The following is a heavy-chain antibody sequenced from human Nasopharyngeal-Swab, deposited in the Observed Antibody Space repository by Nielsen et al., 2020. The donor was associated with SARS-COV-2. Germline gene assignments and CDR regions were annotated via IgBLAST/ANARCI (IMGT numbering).Heavy chain of an antibody. CDR2: ISSNGGST. J-gene: IGHJ4*02. CDR1: GFTFSSYA. CDR3: VLDEKLGVAVARDY. Sequence: GESLKISCSASGFTFSSYAMHWVRQAPGKGLEYVSAISSNGGSTYYADSVKGRFTIYRDNSKNTLYLQMSSLRAEDTAVYYCVLDEKLGVAVARDYWGQGTLVTVSS. D-gene: IGHD6-19*01. V-gene: IGHV3-64D*08.